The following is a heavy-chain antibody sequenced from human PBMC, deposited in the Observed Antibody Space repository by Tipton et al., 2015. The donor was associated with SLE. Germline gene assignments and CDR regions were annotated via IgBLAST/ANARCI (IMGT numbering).Heavy chain of an antibody. V-gene: IGHV4-59*08. J-gene: IGHJ4*02. D-gene: IGHD6-19*01. CDR2: IYYSGST. Sequence: TLSLTCTVSGGSISSYYWSWIRQLPGKGLEWIGYIYYSGSTNYNPSPKSRVTISVDTSKNQFSLKLSSVTAADTAVYYCARATVAGMGYWGQGTLVTVSS. CDR3: ARATVAGMGY. CDR1: GGSISSYY.